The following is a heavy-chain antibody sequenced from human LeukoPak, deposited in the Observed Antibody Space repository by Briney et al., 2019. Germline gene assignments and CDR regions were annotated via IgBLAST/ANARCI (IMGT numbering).Heavy chain of an antibody. Sequence: GGSLRLSCAASGFTFSSYAMHWVRRAPGKGLEWVAVISYDGSNKYYADSVKGRFTISRDNSKNTLYLQMNSLRAEDTAVYYCAKDAPPLDYGGNSWLYYWGQGTLVTVSS. CDR1: GFTFSSYA. D-gene: IGHD4-23*01. CDR3: AKDAPPLDYGGNSWLYY. CDR2: ISYDGSNK. V-gene: IGHV3-30-3*01. J-gene: IGHJ4*02.